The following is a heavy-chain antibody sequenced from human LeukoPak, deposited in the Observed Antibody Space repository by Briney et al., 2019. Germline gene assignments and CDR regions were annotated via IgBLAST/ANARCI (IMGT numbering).Heavy chain of an antibody. CDR1: GYTFTGYY. Sequence: ASVKVSCKASGYTFTGYYMHWVRQAPGQGLEWMGRINPNSGGTNYAQKFQGRVTMTRDTSISTAYMELSRLRSDDTAVYYCARGESCSSTSCYTEGGDDYWGQGTLVTVSS. D-gene: IGHD2-2*02. CDR3: ARGESCSSTSCYTEGGDDY. V-gene: IGHV1-2*06. CDR2: INPNSGGT. J-gene: IGHJ4*02.